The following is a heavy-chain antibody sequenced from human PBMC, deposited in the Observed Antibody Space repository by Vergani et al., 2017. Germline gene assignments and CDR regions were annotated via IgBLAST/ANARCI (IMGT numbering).Heavy chain of an antibody. V-gene: IGHV3-30*02. CDR1: GFTFSNYG. J-gene: IGHJ4*02. D-gene: IGHD3-10*01. CDR3: ARDFRVGATILDS. CDR2: IRYDGSNT. Sequence: QVQLVESGGGVVQPGGSLRLSCGASGFTFSNYGMHWVRQAPGKGLEWVTFIRYDGSNTYYADSVKGRFTISRDNSKNTLFLQMNSLRPEDTAVYYCARDFRVGATILDSWGQGSLVTVTS.